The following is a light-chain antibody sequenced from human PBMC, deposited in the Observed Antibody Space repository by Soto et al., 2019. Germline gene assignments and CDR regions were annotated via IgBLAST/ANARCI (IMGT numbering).Light chain of an antibody. CDR2: GAS. Sequence: EIVMTQSPATVSVSPGERATLSCRASQTVSTYLAWYQQKPGQAPRLLIYGASIRATGIPDRFSGSGSGTDFTLTITRLEPEDFAVFYCQHYHSSPISFGQGTRLEIK. CDR1: QTVSTY. V-gene: IGKV3-20*01. J-gene: IGKJ5*01. CDR3: QHYHSSPIS.